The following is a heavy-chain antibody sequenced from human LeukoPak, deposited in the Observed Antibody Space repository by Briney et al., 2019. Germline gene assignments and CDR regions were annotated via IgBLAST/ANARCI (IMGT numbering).Heavy chain of an antibody. CDR3: ARLGVAGGYY. CDR2: IYYSGST. Sequence: SETLSLTCTVSGGSIGSYYWGWIRQPPGKGLEWIGSIYYSGSTYYNPSLKSRVTISVDTSKNQFSLKLSSVTAADTAVYYCARLGVAGGYYWGQGTLVTVSS. D-gene: IGHD2-15*01. CDR1: GGSIGSYY. V-gene: IGHV4-39*07. J-gene: IGHJ4*02.